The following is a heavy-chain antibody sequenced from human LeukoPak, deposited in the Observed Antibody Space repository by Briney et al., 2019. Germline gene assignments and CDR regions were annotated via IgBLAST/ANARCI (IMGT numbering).Heavy chain of an antibody. CDR2: ISTSSTYI. CDR1: GFTLSNYN. CDR3: ARGSDIVVVVAATLDY. Sequence: GGSQRLSCAASGFTLSNYNMNWVRQAPGKGLEWVSSISTSSTYIYYADSVKGRFTISRDNAKSSLYLQMNSLRAEDTAVYYCARGSDIVVVVAATLDYWGQGTLVTVSS. D-gene: IGHD2-15*01. J-gene: IGHJ4*02. V-gene: IGHV3-21*01.